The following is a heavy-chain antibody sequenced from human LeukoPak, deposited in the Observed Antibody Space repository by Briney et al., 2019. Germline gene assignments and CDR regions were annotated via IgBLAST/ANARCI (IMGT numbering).Heavy chain of an antibody. Sequence: PGGTLGNPREASGFTFANCGKSGVRRAPGKGLKWVANIKEDGSDTHYVDSVKGRFTISRDNAKNSLYLQMTNLRAEDTAVYFCGRINYGDYAWGQGTLVTVSS. CDR3: GRINYGDYA. D-gene: IGHD4-17*01. CDR1: GFTFANCG. CDR2: IKEDGSDT. V-gene: IGHV3-7*01. J-gene: IGHJ5*02.